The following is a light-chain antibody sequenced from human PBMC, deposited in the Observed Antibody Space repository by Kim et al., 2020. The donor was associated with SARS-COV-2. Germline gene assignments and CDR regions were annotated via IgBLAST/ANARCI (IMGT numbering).Light chain of an antibody. CDR2: LNTDGSH. CDR3: PTWGTGIVV. J-gene: IGLJ2*01. Sequence: QPVLTQSPSASASLGASVKLTCTLSSGHSSYAIAWHQQQPDKGPRYLMKLNTDGSHTKGDGIPDRFSGSISGTEGHLTISSLQSEDEADYYCPTWGTGIVVFGGGTQLTVL. V-gene: IGLV4-69*01. CDR1: SGHSSYA.